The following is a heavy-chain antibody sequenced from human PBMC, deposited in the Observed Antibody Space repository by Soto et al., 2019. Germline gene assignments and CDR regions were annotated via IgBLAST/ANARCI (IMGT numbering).Heavy chain of an antibody. CDR1: GGTFSSYA. J-gene: IGHJ5*02. CDR2: IIPIFGTA. Sequence: RASVKVSCKASGGTFSSYAISWVRQAPGQGLEWMGGIIPIFGTANYAQKFQGRVTITADESTSTAYMELSSLRSEDTAVYYCAKEWELLNWFDPWGQGTLVTVSS. CDR3: AKEWELLNWFDP. V-gene: IGHV1-69*13. D-gene: IGHD1-26*01.